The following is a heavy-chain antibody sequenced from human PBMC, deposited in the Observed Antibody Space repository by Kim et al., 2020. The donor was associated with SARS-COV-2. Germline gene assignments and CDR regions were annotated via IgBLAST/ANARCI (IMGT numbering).Heavy chain of an antibody. J-gene: IGHJ4*02. CDR2: IKPNSGGT. D-gene: IGHD3-10*01. CDR1: GYTFTGYY. V-gene: IGHV1-2*02. CDR3: ARALQGVRGVMLPRALLGY. Sequence: ASVKVSCKASGYTFTGYYMHWVRQAPGQGLEWMGWIKPNSGGTNYAQKFQGRVTMTRDTSISTAYMELSRLRSDDTAVYYCARALQGVRGVMLPRALLGYWGQGTLVTVSS.